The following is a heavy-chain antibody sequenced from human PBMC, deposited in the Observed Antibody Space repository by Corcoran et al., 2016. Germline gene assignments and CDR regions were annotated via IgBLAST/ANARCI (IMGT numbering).Heavy chain of an antibody. CDR3: ARDWWKKSYGSFDYGRDV. CDR1: GGTFSSYA. J-gene: IGHJ6*02. Sequence: QVQLVQSGAEVKKPGSSVKVSCKASGGTFSSYAISWVRQATGQGLEWMGGIIPIFGTANYAQKFQGRVTITADESTSTAYMELSSLRAEETAGYYCARDWWKKSYGSFDYGRDVWGQGTTVTVSS. D-gene: IGHD5-18*01. CDR2: IIPIFGTA. V-gene: IGHV1-69*01.